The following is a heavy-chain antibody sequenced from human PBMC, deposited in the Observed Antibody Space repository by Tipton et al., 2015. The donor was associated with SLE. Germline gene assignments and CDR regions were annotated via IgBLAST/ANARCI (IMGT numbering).Heavy chain of an antibody. CDR2: IYYSGST. Sequence: TLSLTCTVSGGSISSSSYYWGWIRQPPGKGLEWIGYIYYSGSTNYNPSLKSRVTISVDTSKNQFSLKLSSVTAADTAVYYCARSTGYSSSRSLDYWGQGTLVTVSS. D-gene: IGHD6-13*01. CDR1: GGSISSSSYY. V-gene: IGHV4-61*05. CDR3: ARSTGYSSSRSLDY. J-gene: IGHJ4*02.